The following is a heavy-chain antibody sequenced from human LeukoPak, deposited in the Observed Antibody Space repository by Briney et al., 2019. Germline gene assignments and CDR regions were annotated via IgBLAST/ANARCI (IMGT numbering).Heavy chain of an antibody. V-gene: IGHV4-39*07. CDR2: IYYSGST. Sequence: SETLSLTCTVSGVSISSSNSHWGWIRQPPGKGLEWIGSIYYSGSTCYNPSLKSRVTISVDTSKNQFSLKLSSVTAADTAVYYCAREGTDYYDSSGYFGSHYFDYWGQGTLVTVSS. CDR1: GVSISSSNSH. J-gene: IGHJ4*02. D-gene: IGHD3-22*01. CDR3: AREGTDYYDSSGYFGSHYFDY.